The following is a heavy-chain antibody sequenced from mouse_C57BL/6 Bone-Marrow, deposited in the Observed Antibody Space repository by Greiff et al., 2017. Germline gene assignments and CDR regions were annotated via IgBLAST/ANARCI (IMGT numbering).Heavy chain of an antibody. CDR2: ISSGGSYT. J-gene: IGHJ3*01. D-gene: IGHD2-12*01. Sequence: EVQLVESGGDLVKPGGSLKLSCAASGFTFSSYGMSWVRQTPDKRLEWVATISSGGSYTYYPDSVKGRFTISRDNAKNTLYLQMSSLKSEDTAMYYCARHPYHRGFAYWGQGTLVTVSA. V-gene: IGHV5-6*01. CDR1: GFTFSSYG. CDR3: ARHPYHRGFAY.